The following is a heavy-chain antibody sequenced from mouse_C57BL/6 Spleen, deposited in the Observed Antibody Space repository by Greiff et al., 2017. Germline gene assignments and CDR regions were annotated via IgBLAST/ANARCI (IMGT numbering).Heavy chain of an antibody. J-gene: IGHJ4*01. Sequence: VQLQQSGTELVKPGASVKLSCKASGYTFTSYWMHWVKQRPGQGLEWIGNINPSNGGTNYNEKFKSKATLTVDKSSSTAYMQLSSLTSEDSAVYYCAKGGDSSYRDYAMDYWGQGTSVTVSS. CDR3: AKGGDSSYRDYAMDY. V-gene: IGHV1-53*01. D-gene: IGHD1-1*01. CDR1: GYTFTSYW. CDR2: INPSNGGT.